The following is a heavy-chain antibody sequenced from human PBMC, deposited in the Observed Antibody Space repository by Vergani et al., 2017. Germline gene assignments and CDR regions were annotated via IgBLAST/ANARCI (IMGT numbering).Heavy chain of an antibody. D-gene: IGHD1-26*01. CDR1: GFTFSSYS. CDR2: ISSSSSYI. CDR3: ARQPRVVECELLQVWYFDL. Sequence: EVQLVESGGGLVKPGGSLRLSCAASGFTFSSYSMNWVRQAPGKGLEWVSSISSSSSYIYYADSVKGRFTISRDNAKNSLYLQMNSLRAEDTAVYYCARQPRVVECELLQVWYFDLWGRGTLVTVSS. J-gene: IGHJ2*01. V-gene: IGHV3-21*01.